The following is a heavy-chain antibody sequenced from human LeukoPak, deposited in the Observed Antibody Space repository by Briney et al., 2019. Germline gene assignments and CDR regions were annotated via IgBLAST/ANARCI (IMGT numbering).Heavy chain of an antibody. J-gene: IGHJ4*02. Sequence: SETLSLTCTVSGGSISSSSYYWGWIRQPPGKGLEWIGSIYYSGSTYYNPSLKSRVTISVDTSKNQFSLKLSSVTAADTAVYYCARQEMATTHFDYWGQGTLDTVSS. CDR2: IYYSGST. V-gene: IGHV4-39*01. D-gene: IGHD5-24*01. CDR3: ARQEMATTHFDY. CDR1: GGSISSSSYY.